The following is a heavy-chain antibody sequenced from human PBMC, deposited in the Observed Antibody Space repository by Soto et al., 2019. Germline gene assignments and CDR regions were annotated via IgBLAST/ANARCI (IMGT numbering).Heavy chain of an antibody. J-gene: IGHJ4*02. CDR3: AREEPDFSSGHFDY. CDR1: GYTFTGYY. CDR2: INPNSGGT. V-gene: IGHV1-2*04. Sequence: ASVKVSCKASGYTFTGYYMHWVRQAPVRVLELMVWINPNSGGTNYSQKFQGWFTITVYTSIITSYMELSMLISDDTAVYYCAREEPDFSSGHFDYWGQGTLVTVSS. D-gene: IGHD3-3*01.